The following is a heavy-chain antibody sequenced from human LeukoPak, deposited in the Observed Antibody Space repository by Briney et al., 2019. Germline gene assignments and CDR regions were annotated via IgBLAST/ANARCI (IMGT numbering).Heavy chain of an antibody. Sequence: GGSLRLSCATSGFTFSSSSMNWVRQAPGKGLEWMAYIKQDGTKEYYVDSVKGRFTISRDNAKKSLYLQMNSLRAEDTAVYYCTKEGIWGQGTMVTVSS. CDR3: TKEGI. CDR1: GFTFSSSS. CDR2: IKQDGTKE. J-gene: IGHJ3*02. V-gene: IGHV3-7*05.